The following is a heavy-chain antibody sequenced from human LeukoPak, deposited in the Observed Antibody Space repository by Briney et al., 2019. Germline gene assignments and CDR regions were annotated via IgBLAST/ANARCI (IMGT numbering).Heavy chain of an antibody. V-gene: IGHV1-69*13. CDR1: GYTFTSYA. J-gene: IGHJ4*02. D-gene: IGHD3-22*01. CDR2: IIPIFGTA. CDR3: AREEDSYYDSSGYYPKLDY. Sequence: SVKVSCKASGYTFTSYAISWVRQAPGQGLEWMGGIIPIFGTANYAQKFQGRVTITADESTSTAYMELSSLRSEDTAVYYCAREEDSYYDSSGYYPKLDYWGQGTLVTVSS.